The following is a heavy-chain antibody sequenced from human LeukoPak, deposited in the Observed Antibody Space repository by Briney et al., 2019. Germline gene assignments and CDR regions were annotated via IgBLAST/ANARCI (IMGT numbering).Heavy chain of an antibody. CDR2: IKSKTDGGTT. V-gene: IGHV3-15*01. CDR1: GFTFTNAW. CDR3: TTTLYSSSWHYY. D-gene: IGHD6-13*01. J-gene: IGHJ4*02. Sequence: PGGSLRLSCAASGFTFTNAWMSWVRQAPGKGLEWVGRIKSKTDGGTTDYAAPVKGRFTISRDDSKNTLYLQMNSLKTEDTAVYYCTTTLYSSSWHYYWGQGTLVTVSS.